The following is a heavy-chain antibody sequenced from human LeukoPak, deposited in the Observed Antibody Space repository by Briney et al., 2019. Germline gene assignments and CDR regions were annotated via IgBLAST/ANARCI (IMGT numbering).Heavy chain of an antibody. J-gene: IGHJ1*01. CDR3: ARHQYSSGWFSH. V-gene: IGHV4-39*01. CDR2: IYYSGST. D-gene: IGHD6-19*01. CDR1: GGSISSSSYY. Sequence: PSETLSPTCTVSGGSISSSSYYWGWIRQPPGKGLEWIGSIYYSGSTYYNPSLKSRVTISVDTSKNQFSLKLSSVTAADTAVYYCARHQYSSGWFSHWGQGTLVTVSS.